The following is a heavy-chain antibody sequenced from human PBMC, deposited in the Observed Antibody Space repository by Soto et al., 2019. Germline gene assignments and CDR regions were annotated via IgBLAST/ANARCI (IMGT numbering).Heavy chain of an antibody. J-gene: IGHJ5*02. V-gene: IGHV1-69*01. CDR1: GGNFTSYA. CDR2: IVPLFGTT. CDR3: AKASGRSWYNWFDP. D-gene: IGHD6-13*01. Sequence: QVQLVQSGAEVKKPGSSVKFSCKASGGNFTSYAISWVRQAPGQGLEFMGGIVPLFGTTNYAHKFRGRVTITADESTSTVYMEVSSLRSEDTAVYYCAKASGRSWYNWFDPWGQGTLVTVST.